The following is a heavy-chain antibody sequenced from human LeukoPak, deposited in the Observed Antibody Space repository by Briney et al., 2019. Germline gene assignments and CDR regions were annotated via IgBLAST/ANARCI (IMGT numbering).Heavy chain of an antibody. CDR2: TSFDESNK. CDR1: GFTFSTYA. V-gene: IGHV3-30-3*01. Sequence: GGSLRLSCAASGFTFSTYAMHWVRQAPGKGLEWVAFTSFDESNKFYADSVEGRFTISRDNSKNTLFLQLENLRVDDTAMYYCAVVAGRFPPDYWGQGTLVTVSS. D-gene: IGHD6-19*01. J-gene: IGHJ4*02. CDR3: AVVAGRFPPDY.